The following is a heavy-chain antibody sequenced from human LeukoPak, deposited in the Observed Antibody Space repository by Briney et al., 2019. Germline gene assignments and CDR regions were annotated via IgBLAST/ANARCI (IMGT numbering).Heavy chain of an antibody. Sequence: GGSLRVSCAASGFTCISYNMNWVRQAPGKGLEWVSSISSSSSYIYYADSVKGRFTISRDNAKDSLYLQLNSLRAEDTAVYYCARDPPSCSSTNCYFNSWGQGTLVTVSS. CDR1: GFTCISYN. V-gene: IGHV3-21*01. CDR2: ISSSSSYI. D-gene: IGHD2-2*01. CDR3: ARDPPSCSSTNCYFNS. J-gene: IGHJ4*02.